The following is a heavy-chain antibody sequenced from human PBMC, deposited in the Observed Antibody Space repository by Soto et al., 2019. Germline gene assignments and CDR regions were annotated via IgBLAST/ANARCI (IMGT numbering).Heavy chain of an antibody. CDR1: GDTFTSYD. D-gene: IGHD3-16*01. J-gene: IGHJ6*03. CDR3: ARGQYDYVWGSPSVYYMDV. CDR2: MNPNSGNT. Sequence: QVQLVQSGAEVVEPGASVKVSCKASGDTFTSYDINWVRQAAGQGLEWIGWMNPNSGNTGYAQKFQGRIIMTRNTSISTDYMELSGLTSDDTAVYFCARGQYDYVWGSPSVYYMDVWGKGTTVSVSS. V-gene: IGHV1-8*01.